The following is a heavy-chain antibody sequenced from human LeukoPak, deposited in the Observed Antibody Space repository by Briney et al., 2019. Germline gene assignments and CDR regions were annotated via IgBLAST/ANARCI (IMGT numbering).Heavy chain of an antibody. D-gene: IGHD3-3*01. CDR2: INHSGST. CDR3: ARGCLYDFWSGYYNWFDP. J-gene: IGHJ5*02. V-gene: IGHV4-34*01. Sequence: SETLSLTCTVSGGSISSYYWSWIRQPPGKGLEWIGEINHSGSTNYNPSLKSRVTISVDTSKNQFSLKLSSVTAADTAVYYCARGCLYDFWSGYYNWFDPWGQGTLVTVSS. CDR1: GGSISSYY.